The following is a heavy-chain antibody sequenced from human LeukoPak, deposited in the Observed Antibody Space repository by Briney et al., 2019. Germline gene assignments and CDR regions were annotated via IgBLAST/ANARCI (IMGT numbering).Heavy chain of an antibody. D-gene: IGHD3-22*01. J-gene: IGHJ4*02. CDR1: GASIISDY. CDR2: LYLSGST. CDR3: ARASYSYDINGWVPFDY. V-gene: IGHV4-4*07. Sequence: SETLSLTCSVSGASIISDYWSWIRQPAGKGLEWIGRLYLSGSTNYNPSLKSRVTISGDTSKNQFSLRLSSVTAADTAVYYCARASYSYDINGWVPFDYWGQGTLVTVSS.